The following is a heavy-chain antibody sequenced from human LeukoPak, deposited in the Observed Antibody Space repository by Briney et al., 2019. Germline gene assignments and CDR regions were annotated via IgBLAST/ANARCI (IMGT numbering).Heavy chain of an antibody. CDR3: AREGPPVHSSGYYDY. Sequence: PSETLPLTCTVSGGSISSYYWSWIRQPPGKGLEWIGEINHSGSTNYNPSLKSRVTISVDTSKNQFSLKLSSVTAADTAVYYCAREGPPVHSSGYYDYWGQGTLVTVSS. CDR1: GGSISSYY. V-gene: IGHV4-34*01. J-gene: IGHJ4*02. D-gene: IGHD3-22*01. CDR2: INHSGST.